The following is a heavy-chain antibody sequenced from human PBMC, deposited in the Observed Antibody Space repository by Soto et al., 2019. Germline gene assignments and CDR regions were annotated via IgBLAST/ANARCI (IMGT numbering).Heavy chain of an antibody. CDR2: IIPIFGTA. D-gene: IGHD5-18*01. J-gene: IGHJ6*02. Sequence: QVPLVQSGAEVKKPGSSVKVSCKASGGTFSSYASSWVRQAPGQGLEWMGGIIPIFGTANYAQKFQGRVTITADESTSTAYMELSSLRSEDTAVYYCASHSYGYFPHYYHGMDVWGQGTTVTVSS. V-gene: IGHV1-69*12. CDR1: GGTFSSYA. CDR3: ASHSYGYFPHYYHGMDV.